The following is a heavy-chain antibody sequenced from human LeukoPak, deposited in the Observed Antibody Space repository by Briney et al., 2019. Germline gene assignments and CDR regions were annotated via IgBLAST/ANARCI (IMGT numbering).Heavy chain of an antibody. V-gene: IGHV3-30*02. J-gene: IGHJ4*02. D-gene: IGHD5-12*01. CDR1: GFTFSSYG. Sequence: GGSLRLSCAASGFTFSSYGMHWVRQAPGKGLEWVAFIRYDGSNKYYADSVKGRFTIARDNSKNTLYLQMNSLRAEDTAVYYCAKDRRGPHYFDYWGQGTLVTVSS. CDR2: IRYDGSNK. CDR3: AKDRRGPHYFDY.